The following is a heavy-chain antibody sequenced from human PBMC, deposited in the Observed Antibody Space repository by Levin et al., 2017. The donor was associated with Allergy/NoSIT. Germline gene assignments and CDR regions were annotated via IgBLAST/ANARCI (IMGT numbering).Heavy chain of an antibody. Sequence: PGGSLRLSCAASGFTFSDYYMSWIRQAPGKGLEWVSYISSSSSYTNYADSVKGRFTISRDNAKNSLYLQMNSLRAEDTAVYYCARAGWVTNYYFDYWGQGTLVTVSS. J-gene: IGHJ4*02. D-gene: IGHD4-17*01. CDR1: GFTFSDYY. CDR3: ARAGWVTNYYFDY. V-gene: IGHV3-11*05. CDR2: ISSSSSYT.